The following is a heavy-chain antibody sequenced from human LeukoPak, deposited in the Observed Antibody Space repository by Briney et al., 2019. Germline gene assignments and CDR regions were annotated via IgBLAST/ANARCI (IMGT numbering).Heavy chain of an antibody. CDR3: ARGPGGYSYGCYFDY. CDR2: FYYSGST. J-gene: IGHJ4*02. D-gene: IGHD5-18*01. V-gene: IGHV4-59*01. CDR1: GGSISSYY. Sequence: SETLSLTCAVSGGSISSYYWSWIRQPPGKGLEWIGFFYYSGSTNYNPSLKSRVTISVDTSKNHFSLKLSSVTAADTAVYYCARGPGGYSYGCYFDYWGQGTLVTVSS.